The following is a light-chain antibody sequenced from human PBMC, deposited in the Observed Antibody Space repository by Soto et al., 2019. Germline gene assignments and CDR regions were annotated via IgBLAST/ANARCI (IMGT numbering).Light chain of an antibody. Sequence: EIVLTQSPGTLSLSPGERATLSCRASQSVSSSYLAWYQQKPGQAPRLLIYGASSRATGIPDGFSGSGSGTDFTLTISRLEPEDFAVYYCQQYGSSPKFGQGTKVEIK. CDR3: QQYGSSPK. CDR2: GAS. J-gene: IGKJ1*01. CDR1: QSVSSSY. V-gene: IGKV3-20*01.